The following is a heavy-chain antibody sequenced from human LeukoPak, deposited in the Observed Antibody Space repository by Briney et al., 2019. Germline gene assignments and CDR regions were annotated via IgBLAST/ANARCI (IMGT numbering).Heavy chain of an antibody. D-gene: IGHD2/OR15-2a*01. CDR3: ARTTSFLYYFDY. V-gene: IGHV3-53*01. CDR1: GFTFSSNY. J-gene: IGHJ4*02. CDR2: IYSGGST. Sequence: GGSLRLSCAASGFTFSSNYMSWVRQAPGKGLERVSVIYSGGSTYYTDYVRGRWTIYKDNSKNTLYLQMNSLRAEDTAVYYCARTTSFLYYFDYWGQGTLVTVSS.